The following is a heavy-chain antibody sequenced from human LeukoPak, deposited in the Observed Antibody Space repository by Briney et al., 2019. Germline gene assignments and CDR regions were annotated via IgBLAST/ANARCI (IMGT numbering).Heavy chain of an antibody. Sequence: SETLSLTCTVSGGSISSYYWSWIRQPPGKGLEWIGYIYYSGSTNYNPSLKSRVTISVDTSKNQFSLKLSSVTAADTAVYYCARGYSSSLVGHGWFDPWGQGTLVTVSS. CDR2: IYYSGST. D-gene: IGHD6-6*01. CDR3: ARGYSSSLVGHGWFDP. V-gene: IGHV4-59*01. J-gene: IGHJ5*02. CDR1: GGSISSYY.